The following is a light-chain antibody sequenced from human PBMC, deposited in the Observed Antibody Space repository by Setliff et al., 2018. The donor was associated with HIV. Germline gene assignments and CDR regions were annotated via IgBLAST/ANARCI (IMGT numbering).Light chain of an antibody. CDR3: QSADSSGTYS. CDR2: KDS. Sequence: SYALTQPPSVSVSPGQTARITCSGDALPKQYAYWYQQKPGQAPVLVIYKDSERPSGIPERFSGSSSGTTVTLTISGVQAEDEADYYCQSADSSGTYSFGTGTKV. J-gene: IGLJ1*01. V-gene: IGLV3-25*03. CDR1: ALPKQY.